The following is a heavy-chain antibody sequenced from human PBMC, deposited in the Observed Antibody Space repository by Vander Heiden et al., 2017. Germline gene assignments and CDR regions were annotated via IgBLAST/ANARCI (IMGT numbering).Heavy chain of an antibody. CDR1: VGSFNGYS. CDR2: IAHTGST. J-gene: IGHJ3*01. CDR3: ARGDRQKKNDAFDL. D-gene: IGHD3-22*01. V-gene: IGHV4-34*01. Sequence: PLQQWGAGLLKPSETLSLNCAVYVGSFNGYSWNGNRQSPGKGLEWIGRIAHTGSTNYNPSLKSRVTISGDTTKNQFSLRLSSVTAADTAVYYCARGDRQKKNDAFDLWGQGTMVTVSS.